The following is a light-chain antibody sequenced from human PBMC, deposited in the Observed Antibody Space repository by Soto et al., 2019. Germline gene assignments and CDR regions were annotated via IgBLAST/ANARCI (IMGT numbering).Light chain of an antibody. CDR3: HQYGSSPQT. V-gene: IGKV3-20*01. J-gene: IGKJ1*01. Sequence: EIVLTQSPATLSLSPGERATLSCRASQSVSSYLAWYQQKPGQAPRLLIYGASTRATGIPDRFSGGGSGTDVTLTISRLEPEDFAVYYCHQYGSSPQTFGQGTKVDIK. CDR2: GAS. CDR1: QSVSSY.